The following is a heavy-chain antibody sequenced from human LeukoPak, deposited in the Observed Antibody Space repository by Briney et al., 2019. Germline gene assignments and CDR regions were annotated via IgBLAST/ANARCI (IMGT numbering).Heavy chain of an antibody. D-gene: IGHD3-10*01. CDR2: IYDSGST. Sequence: NSSQTLSLTCTVSGGSISSGAYYWSWIRQHPGKGLEWIGYIYDSGSTYYNPSLKSRVTISVDTSKNLFSPRLTSVTAADAAVYFCARGRGGGWFGPWGQGTLGTVS. CDR1: GGSISSGAYY. V-gene: IGHV4-31*03. CDR3: ARGRGGGWFGP. J-gene: IGHJ5*02.